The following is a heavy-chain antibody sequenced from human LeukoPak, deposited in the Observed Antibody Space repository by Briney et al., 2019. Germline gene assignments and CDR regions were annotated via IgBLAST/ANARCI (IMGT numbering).Heavy chain of an antibody. J-gene: IGHJ4*02. CDR1: GFTFSNYW. CDR2: IRENGSET. D-gene: IGHD2-2*01. Sequence: GGSLRLSCAASGFTFSNYWMSWVRQAPGKGLEWVANIRENGSETYYVDSVKGRFTISRDNAENSLFLRMNSLRAEDTAVYYCARDEPDGGSASWGQGTLVTVSS. V-gene: IGHV3-7*01. CDR3: ARDEPDGGSAS.